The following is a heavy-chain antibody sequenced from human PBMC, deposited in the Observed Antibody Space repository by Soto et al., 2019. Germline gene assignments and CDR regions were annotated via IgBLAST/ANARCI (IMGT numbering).Heavy chain of an antibody. CDR3: ARGAPFTIFGVVIFSSERGDLGTFDY. Sequence: GASVKVSCKASGYTFTGYYMHWVRQAPGQGPEWMGWINPNSGGTNYAQKFQGWVTMTRDTSISTAYMELSRLRSDDTAVYYCARGAPFTIFGVVIFSSERGDLGTFDYWGQGTLVTVSS. CDR2: INPNSGGT. CDR1: GYTFTGYY. J-gene: IGHJ4*02. V-gene: IGHV1-2*04. D-gene: IGHD3-3*01.